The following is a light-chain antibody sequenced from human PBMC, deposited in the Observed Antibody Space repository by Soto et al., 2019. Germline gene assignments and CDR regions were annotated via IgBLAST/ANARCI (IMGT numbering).Light chain of an antibody. Sequence: EIVMTQSPATLSVSPGERATLSCRASQSVGNYLAWYQQKPGLAPRLLIFDASDRATGIPARFSGSGSGTEFTLTISSLQSEDFAVYYCQQYNNWPPVTFGQGTKVDIK. CDR1: QSVGNY. V-gene: IGKV3D-15*01. J-gene: IGKJ1*01. CDR2: DAS. CDR3: QQYNNWPPVT.